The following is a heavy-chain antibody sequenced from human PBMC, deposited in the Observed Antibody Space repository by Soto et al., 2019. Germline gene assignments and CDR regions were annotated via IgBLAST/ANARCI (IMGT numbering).Heavy chain of an antibody. D-gene: IGHD3-10*01. CDR3: AKGRGGSGSLTPRVDF. J-gene: IGHJ4*02. Sequence: EVQLLESGGGXXXXGGXXXXXCXAXXXXXXXXAMTXXXXAXGKGLEWVSAISGGGDTTSYADSVKGRFTVSRDGSKNTLYLQMSSLRAEDTALYYCAKGRGGSGSLTPRVDFWGQGTLVTVSS. CDR2: ISGGGDTT. CDR1: XXXXXXXA. V-gene: IGHV3-23*01.